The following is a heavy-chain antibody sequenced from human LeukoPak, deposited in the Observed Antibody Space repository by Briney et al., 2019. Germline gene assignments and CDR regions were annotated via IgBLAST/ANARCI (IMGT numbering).Heavy chain of an antibody. CDR1: GFTFSSYA. CDR3: AREGPSYGSGSYLDY. V-gene: IGHV3-23*01. D-gene: IGHD3-10*01. CDR2: ISGSGGST. Sequence: PGGSLRLSCAASGFTFSSYAMSWVRQAPGKGLEWVSAISGSGGSTYYADSVKGRFTISRDNSKNTLYLQMNSLRAEDTALCYCAREGPSYGSGSYLDYWGQGTLVTVSS. J-gene: IGHJ4*02.